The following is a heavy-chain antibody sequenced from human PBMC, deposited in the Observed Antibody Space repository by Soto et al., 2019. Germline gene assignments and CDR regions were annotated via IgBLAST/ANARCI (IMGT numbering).Heavy chain of an antibody. CDR1: GGSISSYF. CDR2: IYYSGST. J-gene: IGHJ3*01. CDR3: ARHLFRYDLALNTFDL. V-gene: IGHV4-59*08. Sequence: QVQLQESGPGLAKPSETLSLTCTVSGGSISSYFWSWIRQPPGKGLEWIGYIYYSGSTYYNPSLKGRFTISVDTSKNHFSLKLPSMTAADTAVYYCARHLFRYDLALNTFDLWGQGTMLIVSS. D-gene: IGHD5-12*01.